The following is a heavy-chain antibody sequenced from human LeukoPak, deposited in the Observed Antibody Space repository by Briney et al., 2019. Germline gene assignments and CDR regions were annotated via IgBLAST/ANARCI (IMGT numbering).Heavy chain of an antibody. CDR3: AKSPYYGGNALFDY. D-gene: IGHD4-23*01. CDR2: ISYDGSNK. V-gene: IGHV3-30*18. Sequence: PGGSLRLSCAASGFTFSSYGMHWVRQAPGKGLEWVAVISYDGSNKYYADSVKGRFTISRDNSKNTLYLQMNSLRAEGTAVYYCAKSPYYGGNALFDYWGQGTLVTVSS. J-gene: IGHJ4*02. CDR1: GFTFSSYG.